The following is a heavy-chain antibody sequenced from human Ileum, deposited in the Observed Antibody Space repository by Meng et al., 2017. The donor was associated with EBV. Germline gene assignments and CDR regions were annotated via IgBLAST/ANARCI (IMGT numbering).Heavy chain of an antibody. V-gene: IGHV3-15*01. J-gene: IGHJ4*02. CDR3: TTGVGYGYDY. CDR2: IKSKSHDEAT. Sequence: EGKWLGAGGGLVQPGGSLRRPFAASGCTLSGYAKGWVRQAPGKGLEWVGRIKSKSHDEATDYAAPVKGRFTISRDDSENTVFLQMSNLKIEDTALYYCTTGVGYGYDYWGQGTLVTVSS. D-gene: IGHD5-12*01. CDR1: GCTLSGYA.